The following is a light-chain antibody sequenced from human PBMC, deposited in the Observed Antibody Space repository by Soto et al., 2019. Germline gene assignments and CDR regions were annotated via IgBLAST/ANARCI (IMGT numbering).Light chain of an antibody. CDR3: HQRSNWPLT. CDR2: DAS. V-gene: IGKV3-11*01. Sequence: EIVLPQSPATLSLSPGERATLSCRASNSLSSYLAWYQQTPGQAPRLLIYDASNRATGIPARFSGSGSGTDFALTISSLEPEDFAVYYCHQRSNWPLTFGGGTKVEIK. CDR1: NSLSSY. J-gene: IGKJ4*01.